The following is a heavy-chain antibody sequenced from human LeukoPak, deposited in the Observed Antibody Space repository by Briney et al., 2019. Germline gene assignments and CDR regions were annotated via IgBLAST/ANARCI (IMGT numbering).Heavy chain of an antibody. D-gene: IGHD3-22*01. CDR3: VKGWLLQDY. CDR1: GFTFSSDG. V-gene: IGHV3-30*02. J-gene: IGHJ4*02. Sequence: PGGSLRLSCAASGFTFSSDGMHWVRQAPGKGLEWVAFIRYDGSNKYYSDSVKGRFTISRDNSKSTLYLQMNSLRVEDTAVYYCVKGWLLQDYWGQGTLVTVSS. CDR2: IRYDGSNK.